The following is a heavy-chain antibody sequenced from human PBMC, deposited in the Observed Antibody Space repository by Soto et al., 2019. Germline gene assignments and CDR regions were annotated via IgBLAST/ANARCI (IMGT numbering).Heavy chain of an antibody. J-gene: IGHJ6*02. CDR2: IIPIVGTA. D-gene: IGHD2-15*01. CDR1: GGTFRSYA. CDR3: ARDDVVVVAATPYYYYGMDV. Sequence: QVQLVQSGAEVKKPGSSVKVSCKASGGTFRSYAISWVRQAPGQGLEWMGGIIPIVGTANYAQKFQGRVTLTADESTRTAYMELSRLRSEDTAVYYCARDDVVVVAATPYYYYGMDVLGQGTTVTVS. V-gene: IGHV1-69*01.